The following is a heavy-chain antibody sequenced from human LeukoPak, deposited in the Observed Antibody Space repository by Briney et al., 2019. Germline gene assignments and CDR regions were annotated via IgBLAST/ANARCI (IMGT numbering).Heavy chain of an antibody. CDR1: GFTFSNYG. J-gene: IGHJ4*02. Sequence: PGGSLTLSCAASGFTFSNYGMNWVRQAPGKGLEWVSSISDSAGSTFYADPMKGRLTISRDNSQNPLSLQMNGLRADDTAIYYCAKRIQYSSSSAYFDYWGQGTVVTVSS. CDR3: AKRIQYSSSSAYFDY. V-gene: IGHV3-23*01. CDR2: ISDSAGST. D-gene: IGHD6-6*01.